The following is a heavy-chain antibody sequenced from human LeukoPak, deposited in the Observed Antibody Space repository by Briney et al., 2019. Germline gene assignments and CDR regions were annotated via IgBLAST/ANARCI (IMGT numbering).Heavy chain of an antibody. V-gene: IGHV3-33*01. CDR3: SRDRRTSHFYAYLDH. CDR2: IWYDGSNQ. D-gene: IGHD3-16*01. CDR1: GFGFSTFG. Sequence: PGGSLRLSCAASGFGFSTFGMHWVRQAPGKGMEWVAVIWYDGSNQFYADSAKGRFTISRDNANNKLYLQMNSLRAEDSAVYYCSRDRRTSHFYAYLDHWRRPTQVTVSS. J-gene: IGHJ4*02.